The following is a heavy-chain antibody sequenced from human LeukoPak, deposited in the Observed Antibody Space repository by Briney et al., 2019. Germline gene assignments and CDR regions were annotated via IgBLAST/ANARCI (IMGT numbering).Heavy chain of an antibody. CDR1: GYTLTELS. D-gene: IGHD3-3*02. CDR2: FDPEDGET. V-gene: IGHV1-24*01. J-gene: IGHJ4*02. Sequence: ASVKVFCKVSGYTLTELSIHWVRQAPGKGLEWMGGFDPEDGETIYAQKFQGRVTMTEDTSTDTAYVELSSLRSEDTAVYYCATKGHFYFDYWGRGTLVTVSS. CDR3: ATKGHFYFDY.